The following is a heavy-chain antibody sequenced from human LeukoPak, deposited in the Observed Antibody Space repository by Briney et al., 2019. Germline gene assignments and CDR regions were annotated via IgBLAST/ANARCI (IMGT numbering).Heavy chain of an antibody. CDR2: IYYSGST. Sequence: SETLSLTCTVSGGSISNYYWSWIRQPPGKGLEWVGYIYYSGSTNYNPSLKSRVTISVDTSKNQFSLKLNSVTAADTAVYYCARTTEDCSSTSCYQYWFDPWGQGTLVTVSS. D-gene: IGHD2-2*01. CDR1: GGSISNYY. J-gene: IGHJ5*02. CDR3: ARTTEDCSSTSCYQYWFDP. V-gene: IGHV4-59*01.